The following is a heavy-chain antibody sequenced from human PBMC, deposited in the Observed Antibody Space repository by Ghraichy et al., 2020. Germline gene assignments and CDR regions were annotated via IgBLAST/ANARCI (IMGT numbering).Heavy chain of an antibody. CDR3: ARVLRYFDWSPQGWFDP. J-gene: IGHJ5*02. CDR1: GGSISSDY. Sequence: SETLSLTCSVSGGSISSDYWSWIRQPPGKGLEWIGYISYRGSTNYNPSLTSRVTISRDTSRNQFSLKLNSVTAADTAVYFCARVLRYFDWSPQGWFDPWGQGTLVIVSS. CDR2: ISYRGST. V-gene: IGHV4-59*01. D-gene: IGHD3-9*01.